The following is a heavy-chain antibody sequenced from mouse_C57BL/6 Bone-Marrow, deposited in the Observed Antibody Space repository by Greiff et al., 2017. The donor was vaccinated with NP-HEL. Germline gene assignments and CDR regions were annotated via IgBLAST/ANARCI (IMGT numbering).Heavy chain of an antibody. CDR3: ARRDSNSFFAY. D-gene: IGHD2-5*01. CDR2: ISSGSSTI. CDR1: GFTFSDYG. Sequence: EVKLVESGGGLVKPGGSLKLSCAASGFTFSDYGMHWVRQAPEKGLEWVAYISSGSSTIYYADPVKGRFTISRDNAKNTLFLQMTSLRSEDTAMYYCARRDSNSFFAYWGQGTLVTVSA. J-gene: IGHJ3*01. V-gene: IGHV5-17*01.